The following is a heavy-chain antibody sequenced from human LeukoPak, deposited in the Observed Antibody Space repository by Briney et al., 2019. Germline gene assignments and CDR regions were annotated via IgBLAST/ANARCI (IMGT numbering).Heavy chain of an antibody. V-gene: IGHV5-51*01. CDR1: GYSFTTYW. D-gene: IGHD3-10*01. J-gene: IGHJ4*02. CDR2: IYSGDSDT. Sequence: HGESLKISCQGSGYSFTTYWIGWVRQMPGKGLECMGIIYSGDSDTRYSPSFQGQVTISADKSINTAYLQWSSLKASDTAMYYCARLGTYWSNYYFEYWGQGTLVTVSS. CDR3: ARLGTYWSNYYFEY.